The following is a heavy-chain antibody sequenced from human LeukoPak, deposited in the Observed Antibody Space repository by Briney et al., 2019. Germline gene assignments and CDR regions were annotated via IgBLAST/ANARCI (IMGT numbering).Heavy chain of an antibody. V-gene: IGHV1-46*01. J-gene: IGHJ4*02. D-gene: IGHD6-19*01. CDR3: ARDRGLLYGSSGCLDY. CDR2: NNPSGGTT. Sequence: GASVTVSFKASGYTFTIYYMHWVRQAPGQGLEWMGINNPSGGTTSYSQKFQGRVTITRDTSTSTVYMELSSLTSEDTAVYYCARDRGLLYGSSGCLDYWGQGTLITVSS. CDR1: GYTFTIYY.